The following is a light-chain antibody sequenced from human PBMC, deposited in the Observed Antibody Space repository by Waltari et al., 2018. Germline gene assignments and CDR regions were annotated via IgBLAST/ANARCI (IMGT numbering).Light chain of an antibody. CDR1: SRAAESYTL. CDR3: CSYAGSSTFYV. Sequence: QSALTQPASVSGSPGQSITISCTGTSRAAESYTLVSLYQQHPGKAPKLMIYEGSKRPSGVSNRFSGSKSGNTASLTISGLQAEDEADYYCCSYAGSSTFYVFGTGTKVTVL. J-gene: IGLJ1*01. CDR2: EGS. V-gene: IGLV2-23*01.